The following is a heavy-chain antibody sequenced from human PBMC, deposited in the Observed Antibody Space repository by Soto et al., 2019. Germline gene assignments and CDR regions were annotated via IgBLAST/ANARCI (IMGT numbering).Heavy chain of an antibody. D-gene: IGHD1-1*01. Sequence: GASLKVSCKASGYTFTFRYPHWVRQAPGQALEWMGWITPFKSDTNYAQKFQDRVTITRDRSVSTAYMELSNLRSDDTAMYYCARSPFAGSDAFDIWGQGTMVTVSS. V-gene: IGHV1-45*02. J-gene: IGHJ3*02. CDR1: GYTFTFRY. CDR3: ARSPFAGSDAFDI. CDR2: ITPFKSDT.